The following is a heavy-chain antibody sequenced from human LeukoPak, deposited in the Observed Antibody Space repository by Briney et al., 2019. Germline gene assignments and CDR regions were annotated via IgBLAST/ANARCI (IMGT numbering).Heavy chain of an antibody. CDR3: ARVWGDRFDP. J-gene: IGHJ5*02. D-gene: IGHD3-16*01. CDR1: GGSISSYY. CDR2: IYYSGST. V-gene: IGHV4-59*01. Sequence: SGTLSLTCAVSGGSISSYYWSWIRQPPGKGLEWIGYIYYSGSTNYNPSLKSRVTISVDTSKNQFSLKLSSVTAADTAVYYCARVWGDRFDPWGQGTLVTVSS.